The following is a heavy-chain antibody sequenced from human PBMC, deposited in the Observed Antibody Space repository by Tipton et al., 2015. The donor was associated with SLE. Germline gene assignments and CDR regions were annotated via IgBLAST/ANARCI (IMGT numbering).Heavy chain of an antibody. Sequence: LRLSCTVSGGSISSYYWNWIRQAAGKGLEWIGRIYSSGSTIYNPSLKSRVTLSLDMSNNQFSLRVRSVTAADTAVYYCARGGGSYYDYWGQGTLVTVSS. D-gene: IGHD1-26*01. CDR3: ARGGGSYYDY. J-gene: IGHJ4*02. CDR1: GGSISSYY. CDR2: IYSSGST. V-gene: IGHV4-4*07.